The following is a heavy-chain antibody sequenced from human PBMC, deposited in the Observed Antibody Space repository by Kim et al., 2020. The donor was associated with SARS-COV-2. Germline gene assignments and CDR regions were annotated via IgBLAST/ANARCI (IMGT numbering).Heavy chain of an antibody. CDR1: GFRFEDYA. J-gene: IGHJ6*02. CDR3: AKDISSSTSCPYYYYYGMDV. D-gene: IGHD2-2*01. V-gene: IGHV3-43*02. CDR2: ISADGTNT. Sequence: GGSLRLSCAASGFRFEDYAMQWVRQVPGKGLEWSSLISADGTNTNYADSVKGRFTVSRDNNKNSLYLQMNSLRKEETAFYYCAKDISSSTSCPYYYYYGMDVWGQGTTVIVSS.